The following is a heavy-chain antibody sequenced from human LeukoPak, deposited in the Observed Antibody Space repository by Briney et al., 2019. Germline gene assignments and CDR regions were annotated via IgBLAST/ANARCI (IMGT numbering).Heavy chain of an antibody. CDR3: ARLSSGWPGWFDP. CDR1: GGSISSSNW. CDR2: IYHSGST. Sequence: SETLSLTCAVSGGSISSSNWWSWVRPPPGKGLEWIGEIYHSGSTNYNPSLKSRVTISVDKSKNQFSLKLSSVTAADTAVYYCARLSSGWPGWFDPWGQGTLVTVSS. D-gene: IGHD6-19*01. J-gene: IGHJ5*02. V-gene: IGHV4-4*02.